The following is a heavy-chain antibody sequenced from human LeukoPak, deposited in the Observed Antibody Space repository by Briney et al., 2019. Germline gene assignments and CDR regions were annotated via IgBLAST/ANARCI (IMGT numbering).Heavy chain of an antibody. J-gene: IGHJ4*02. V-gene: IGHV4-30-2*01. CDR3: ARDLNSSLDY. CDR2: IYHSGST. D-gene: IGHD6-13*01. CDR1: GGSISSSSYY. Sequence: PSETLSLTCTVSGGSISSSSYYWGWIRQPPGKGLEWIGYIYHSGSTYYNPSLKSRVTISVDRSKNQFSLKLSSVTAADTAVYYCARDLNSSLDYWGQGTLVTVSS.